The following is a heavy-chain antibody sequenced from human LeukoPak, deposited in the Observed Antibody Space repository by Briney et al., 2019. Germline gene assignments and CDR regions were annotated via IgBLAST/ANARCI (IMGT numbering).Heavy chain of an antibody. CDR3: ARARRDGYNH. J-gene: IGHJ5*02. CDR1: GGTFSSYA. D-gene: IGHD5-24*01. CDR2: IIPIFGTA. V-gene: IGHV1-69*05. Sequence: ASVKVSCKASGGTFSSYAISWVRQAPGQGLERMGGIIPIFGTANYAQKFQGRVTITTDESTSTAYMELSSLRSEDTAVYYCARARRDGYNHWGQGTLVTVSS.